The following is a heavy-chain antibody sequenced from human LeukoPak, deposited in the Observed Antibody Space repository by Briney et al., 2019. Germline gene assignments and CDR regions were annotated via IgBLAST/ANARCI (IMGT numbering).Heavy chain of an antibody. CDR3: AKQLAGTLYYYYYGMDV. CDR1: GFTFDDYA. Sequence: GGSLRLSCAASGFTFDDYAMHRVRQAPGKGLEWVSGISWNSGSIGYADSVKGRFTISRDNAKNSLYLQMNSLRAEDTALYYCAKQLAGTLYYYYYGMDVWGQGTTVTVSS. D-gene: IGHD1-1*01. V-gene: IGHV3-9*01. J-gene: IGHJ6*02. CDR2: ISWNSGSI.